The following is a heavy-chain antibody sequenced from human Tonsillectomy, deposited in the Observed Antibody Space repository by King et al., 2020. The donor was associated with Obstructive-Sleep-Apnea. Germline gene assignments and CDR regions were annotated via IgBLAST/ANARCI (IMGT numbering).Heavy chain of an antibody. CDR2: IYPGDSDT. CDR1: GYIFTNYW. Sequence: QLVQSGAEVKKPGESLKISCKGSGYIFTNYWIGWVRQMPGKGLEWMGIIYPGDSDTRYSPSFQGQVTISADKSISTAYLQWSSLKASDTAMYYCVSADFDWSYYFDYWGQGTLVTVSS. CDR3: VSADFDWSYYFDY. J-gene: IGHJ4*02. D-gene: IGHD3-9*01. V-gene: IGHV5-51*01.